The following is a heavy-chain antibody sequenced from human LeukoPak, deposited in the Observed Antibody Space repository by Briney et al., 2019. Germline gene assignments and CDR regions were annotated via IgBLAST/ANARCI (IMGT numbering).Heavy chain of an antibody. Sequence: ASVKVSCKVSGYTLTELSMHWVRQAPGKGLEWMGGFDPEDGETIYAQKFQGRVTMTEDTSTDTAYMELSSLRSEDTAVCYCATGSYGDYGLFDYWGQGTLVTVSS. CDR2: FDPEDGET. CDR1: GYTLTELS. D-gene: IGHD4-17*01. J-gene: IGHJ4*02. V-gene: IGHV1-24*01. CDR3: ATGSYGDYGLFDY.